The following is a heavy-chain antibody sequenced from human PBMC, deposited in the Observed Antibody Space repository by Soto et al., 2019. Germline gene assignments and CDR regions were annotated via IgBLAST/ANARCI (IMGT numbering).Heavy chain of an antibody. CDR1: GGSISSGDYS. J-gene: IGHJ6*02. D-gene: IGHD5-12*01. CDR2: IYYSGST. CDR3: ARGPPKVRVDIVAYGMDV. V-gene: IGHV4-30-4*01. Sequence: PSETLSLTCTVSGGSISSGDYSWSWIRQPPGKGLEWIGYIYYSGSTYYNPSLKSRVTISVDTSKNQFSLKLSSVTAADTAVYYCARGPPKVRVDIVAYGMDVWGQGTTVTVSS.